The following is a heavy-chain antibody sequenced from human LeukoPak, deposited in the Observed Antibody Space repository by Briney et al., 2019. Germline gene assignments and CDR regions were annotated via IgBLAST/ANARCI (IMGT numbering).Heavy chain of an antibody. J-gene: IGHJ4*02. CDR3: ARGQNYYDSSGYIDY. V-gene: IGHV4-61*08. D-gene: IGHD3-22*01. CDR1: GDSVSSAGYH. CDR2: SGST. Sequence: PSETLSLTCSVSGDSVSSAGYHWSWIRQAPGKGLEWIGHSGSTNYNPSLKSRVTITVDTSKNQFSLKLSSVTAADTAVYYCARGQNYYDSSGYIDYWGQGTLVTVSS.